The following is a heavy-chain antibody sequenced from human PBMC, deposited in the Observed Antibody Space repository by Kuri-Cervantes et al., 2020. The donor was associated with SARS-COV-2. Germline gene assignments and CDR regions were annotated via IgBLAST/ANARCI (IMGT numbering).Heavy chain of an antibody. CDR1: GGSTSSTSSY. J-gene: IGHJ6*04. CDR2: IYYDGST. V-gene: IGHV4-39*01. CDR3: ARHATGYSSSSYLGYYAMDV. Sequence: GSLRLSCTVSGGSTSSTSSYWGWIRQPPGKGLECIGTIYYDGSTYYNPSLKSRITISVDTSKNQFSLRLSSVTAADTAVYYCARHATGYSSSSYLGYYAMDVWGKGTTVTVSS. D-gene: IGHD6-13*01.